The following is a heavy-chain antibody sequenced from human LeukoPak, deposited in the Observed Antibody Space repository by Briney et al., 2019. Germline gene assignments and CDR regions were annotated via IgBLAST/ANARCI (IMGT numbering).Heavy chain of an antibody. CDR1: GFSFSAPS. CDR3: ASGGGVLAAFDI. CDR2: IRSKANGYAT. Sequence: GGSLRLACGASGFSFSAPSMHSVRQAPGKGLGWVRRIRSKANGYATHFAGSVDGRFAVSRDDSKNTIYLHMNRLKTEDTGVYYCASGGGVLAAFDIWGQGTMVLVSS. D-gene: IGHD2-8*01. J-gene: IGHJ3*02. V-gene: IGHV3-73*01.